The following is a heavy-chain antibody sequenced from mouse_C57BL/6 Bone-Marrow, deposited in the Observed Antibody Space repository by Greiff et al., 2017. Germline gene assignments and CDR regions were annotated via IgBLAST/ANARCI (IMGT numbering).Heavy chain of an antibody. Sequence: QVQLQQPGAELVKPGASVKMSCKASGYTFTSYWITWVKQRPGQGLEWIGDIYPGSGSTNYNEKFKSKATLTVDTSSSTAYMQLSSLTSEDSAVXNCARWVLRLDYAMDYWGQGTSVTVSS. J-gene: IGHJ4*01. CDR3: ARWVLRLDYAMDY. CDR2: IYPGSGST. D-gene: IGHD2-3*01. CDR1: GYTFTSYW. V-gene: IGHV1-55*01.